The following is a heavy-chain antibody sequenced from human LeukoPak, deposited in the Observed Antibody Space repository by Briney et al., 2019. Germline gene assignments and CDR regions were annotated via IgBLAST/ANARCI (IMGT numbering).Heavy chain of an antibody. Sequence: PGGSLRLSCAASGFTFSSFTMHWVRQAPGKGLEYVSAISSNGGNTYYANSVKGRFTISRDNSKNTLYLQMGSLRAEDMALYYCAREAAGSHYDYWGQGTLVTVSS. CDR3: AREAAGSHYDY. J-gene: IGHJ4*02. D-gene: IGHD6-13*01. CDR2: ISSNGGNT. CDR1: GFTFSSFT. V-gene: IGHV3-64*01.